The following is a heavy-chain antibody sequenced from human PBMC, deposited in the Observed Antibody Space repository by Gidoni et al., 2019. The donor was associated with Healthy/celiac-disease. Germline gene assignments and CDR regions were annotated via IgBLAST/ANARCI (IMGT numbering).Heavy chain of an antibody. CDR2: ISGSGGST. CDR1: GFTFSSFA. J-gene: IGHJ6*02. D-gene: IGHD3-22*01. V-gene: IGHV3-23*01. CDR3: AKDLRPYDSRGYYYGMDV. Sequence: EVQLLESGGGLVQPGGSLRLSCASSGFTFSSFAMSWVRQAPGKGLEWVSAISGSGGSTYYADSVKGRFTISRDNSKNTLYLQMNSLRAEDTAVYYCAKDLRPYDSRGYYYGMDVWGQGTTVTVSS.